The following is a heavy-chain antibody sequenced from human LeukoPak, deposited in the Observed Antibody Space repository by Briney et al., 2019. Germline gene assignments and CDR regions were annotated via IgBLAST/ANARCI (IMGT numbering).Heavy chain of an antibody. V-gene: IGHV4-59*08. J-gene: IGHJ4*02. CDR2: IYYSGST. CDR3: AGYAGTEDGDSYFDH. D-gene: IGHD4-17*01. Sequence: SETLSLTCTVSGGSISSYYWSWIRQPPGKGLEWIGYIYYSGSTNYNPSLKSRVTISVDTSKNQFSLKLTSVTAADTAVYYCAGYAGTEDGDSYFDHWGQGTLVTVSS. CDR1: GGSISSYY.